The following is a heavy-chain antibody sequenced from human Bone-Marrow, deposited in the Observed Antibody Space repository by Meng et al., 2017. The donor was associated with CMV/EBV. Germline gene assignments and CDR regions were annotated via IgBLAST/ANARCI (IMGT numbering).Heavy chain of an antibody. D-gene: IGHD1-26*01. Sequence: GESLKISCAASGFTFSDYYMSWIRQAPGKGLEWVSYISSSGSTIYYADSVKGRFTISRDNAKNSLYLQMNSLRAEDTAVYYCAGPLGSSSPLDYWGQGTLVTV. CDR2: ISSSGSTI. CDR3: AGPLGSSSPLDY. V-gene: IGHV3-11*04. CDR1: GFTFSDYY. J-gene: IGHJ4*02.